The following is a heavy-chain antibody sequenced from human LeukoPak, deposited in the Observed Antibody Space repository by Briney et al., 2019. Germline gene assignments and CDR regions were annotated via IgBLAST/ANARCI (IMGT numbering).Heavy chain of an antibody. Sequence: GGSLRLSCAASGFSFASYSMSWVRQAPGKGLQWVSAISDSGGNVDYADSVRGRFTIFRDNSKNTLYLQMNSLRVDDTAVYYCAPLNWYSPEGYWGQGTLVTVSS. CDR3: APLNWYSPEGY. CDR2: ISDSGGNV. CDR1: GFSFASYS. V-gene: IGHV3-23*01. D-gene: IGHD2-21*01. J-gene: IGHJ4*02.